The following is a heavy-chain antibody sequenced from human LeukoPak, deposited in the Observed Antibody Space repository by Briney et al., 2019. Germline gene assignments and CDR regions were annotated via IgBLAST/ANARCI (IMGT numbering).Heavy chain of an antibody. D-gene: IGHD2-8*01. CDR1: GGSFSGYY. V-gene: IGHV4-34*01. Sequence: PSETLSLTCAVYGGSFSGYYWSWIRQPPGKGLEWIGEINHSGSTNYNPSLKSRVTISVDTSKNQFSLKLSSVTAADTAVNYCASPVYYNDAFDIWGQGTMVTVSS. CDR2: INHSGST. CDR3: ASPVYYNDAFDI. J-gene: IGHJ3*02.